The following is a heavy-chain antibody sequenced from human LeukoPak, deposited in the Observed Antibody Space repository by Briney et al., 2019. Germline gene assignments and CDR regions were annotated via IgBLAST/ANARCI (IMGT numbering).Heavy chain of an antibody. V-gene: IGHV3-23*01. CDR3: AIMHPYYDGSGYWVQ. J-gene: IGHJ4*02. CDR2: ISTSGAST. Sequence: QPGGSLRLSCAASGFTFSSYAMSWVRQAPGKGLEWVSGISTSGASTSNADSVKGRFTISRDNPRNTLYMQMNRLRAEDTALYYCAIMHPYYDGSGYWVQWGQGTLVTVSS. CDR1: GFTFSSYA. D-gene: IGHD3-22*01.